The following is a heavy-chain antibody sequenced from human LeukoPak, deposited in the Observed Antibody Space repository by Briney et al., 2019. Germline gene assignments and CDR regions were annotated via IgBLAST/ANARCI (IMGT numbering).Heavy chain of an antibody. CDR1: GGSISSSSYY. V-gene: IGHV4-39*01. D-gene: IGHD5-24*01. J-gene: IGHJ3*02. CDR2: IYYSGST. Sequence: SETLSLTCTVSGGSISSSSYYWGWIRQPPGKGLEWIGSIYYSGSTYYNPSLKSRVTISVDTSKNQFSLKLSSVTAADTAVYYCARTRDGYNLDAFDIWGQGTMVTVSS. CDR3: ARTRDGYNLDAFDI.